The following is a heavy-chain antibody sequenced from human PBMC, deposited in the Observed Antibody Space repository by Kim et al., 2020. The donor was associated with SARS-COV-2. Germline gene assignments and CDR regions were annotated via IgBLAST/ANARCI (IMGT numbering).Heavy chain of an antibody. J-gene: IGHJ4*02. Sequence: SLKSRVTISVDTSKNQFSLKLSSVTAAETAVYYCARRLQYYYDSSGSPFDYWGQGTLVTVSS. D-gene: IGHD3-22*01. V-gene: IGHV4-39*01. CDR3: ARRLQYYYDSSGSPFDY.